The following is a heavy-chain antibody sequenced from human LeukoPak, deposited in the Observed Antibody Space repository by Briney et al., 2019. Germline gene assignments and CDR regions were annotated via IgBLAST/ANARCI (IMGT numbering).Heavy chain of an antibody. CDR1: GFPFSNYW. J-gene: IGHJ4*02. CDR2: IRSKANSYAT. V-gene: IGHV3-73*01. CDR3: TRQVDDSSGYYYY. D-gene: IGHD3-22*01. Sequence: GGSLRLSCAASGFPFSNYWMTWVRQAPGKGLEWVGRIRSKANSYATAYAASVKGRFTISRDDSKNTVYLQMNSLKTEDTAVYYCTRQVDDSSGYYYYWGQGTLVTVSS.